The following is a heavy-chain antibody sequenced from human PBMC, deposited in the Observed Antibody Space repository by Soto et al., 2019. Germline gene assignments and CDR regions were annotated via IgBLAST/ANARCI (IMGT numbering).Heavy chain of an antibody. CDR1: GGSISSGGYY. J-gene: IGHJ2*01. CDR2: IYYSGST. D-gene: IGHD3-22*01. V-gene: IGHV4-31*03. CDR3: ARGVTMIEHGYFDL. Sequence: QVQLQESGPGLVKPSQTLSLTCTVSGGSISSGGYYWSWIRQHPGKGLEWIGYIYYSGSTYYNPSLKSRGTISVDTSKNQCSLKLSSVTAADTAVYYCARGVTMIEHGYFDLWGRGTLVTGSS.